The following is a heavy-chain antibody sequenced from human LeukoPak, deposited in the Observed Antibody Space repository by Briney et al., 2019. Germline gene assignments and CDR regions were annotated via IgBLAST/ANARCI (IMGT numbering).Heavy chain of an antibody. J-gene: IGHJ5*02. CDR3: ARGGYCSSTSCYFWFDP. CDR2: ISSSSSYI. V-gene: IGHV3-21*01. CDR1: GFTFSSYS. Sequence: PGGSLRLSCAASGFTFSSYSMNWVRQAPGKGLEWVSSISSSSSYIYYADSVKGRFTISRDNAKNSLYLQTNSLRAEDTAVYYCARGGYCSSTSCYFWFDPWGQGTLVTVSS. D-gene: IGHD2-2*01.